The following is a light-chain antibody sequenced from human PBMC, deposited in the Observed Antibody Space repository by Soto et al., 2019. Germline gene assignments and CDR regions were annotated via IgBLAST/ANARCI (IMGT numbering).Light chain of an antibody. Sequence: EIVLTQSPGTLSLSPGERATLFCRASQSVSSNYLAWYQQKPGQAPRLLIYGASSRATGIPDRFSGSGSGTDFTLTISRLEPEDFVVYYCQQYFSSPWTFGQGTKVDIK. CDR2: GAS. CDR1: QSVSSNY. J-gene: IGKJ1*01. CDR3: QQYFSSPWT. V-gene: IGKV3-20*01.